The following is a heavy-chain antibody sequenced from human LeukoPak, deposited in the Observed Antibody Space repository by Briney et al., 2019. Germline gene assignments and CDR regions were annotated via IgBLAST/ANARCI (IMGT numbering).Heavy chain of an antibody. V-gene: IGHV3-21*01. CDR1: GFTFSSYS. CDR3: ARVVAVAGTYYFHY. Sequence: GGSLRLSCAASGFTFSSYSMNWVRQAPGKGLEWFSSISSSSSYIYYADSVKGRFTISRDNAKNSLYLQMNSLRAEDTAVYYCARVVAVAGTYYFHYWGQGTLVTVSS. J-gene: IGHJ4*02. CDR2: ISSSSSYI. D-gene: IGHD6-19*01.